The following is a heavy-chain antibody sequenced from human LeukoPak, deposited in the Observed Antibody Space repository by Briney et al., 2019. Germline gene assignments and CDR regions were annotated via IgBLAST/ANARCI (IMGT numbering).Heavy chain of an antibody. CDR3: ARDLDHAVAGPFDP. Sequence: GSLRLSCAASGFTFSSYSINWVRQAPGKGLEWVSSISSSSSYIYYADSVKGRFTISRDNAKNSLYLQMNSLRAEDTAVYYCARDLDHAVAGPFDPWGQGTLVTVSS. D-gene: IGHD6-19*01. CDR2: ISSSSSYI. J-gene: IGHJ5*02. V-gene: IGHV3-21*01. CDR1: GFTFSSYS.